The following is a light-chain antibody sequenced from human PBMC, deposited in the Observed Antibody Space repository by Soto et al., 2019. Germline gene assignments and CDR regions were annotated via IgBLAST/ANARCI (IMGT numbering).Light chain of an antibody. V-gene: IGKV3D-15*01. Sequence: EIVLTQSPGTLSLSPGERATLSCRASQSVRSNLAWYQQKPGQAPRLLIYDDFKRATGIPARFSGSGSGTEFTLTISSLQSEDCAIYYCQQYHTWPITCGGGTKV. CDR2: DDF. J-gene: IGKJ4*01. CDR1: QSVRSN. CDR3: QQYHTWPIT.